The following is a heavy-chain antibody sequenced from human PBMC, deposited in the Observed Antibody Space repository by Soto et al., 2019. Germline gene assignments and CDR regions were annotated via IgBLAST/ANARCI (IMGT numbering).Heavy chain of an antibody. Sequence: PSETLSLTCSLSSASISSRDYYWGWIRQTPGKGLEWIGNIDYNGVTYYNPSLKSRVTVSKEPSKNQFSLKVASVTAADTAIYYCGGVMIGTSRHTDSDYWGQGAQVTVSS. J-gene: IGHJ4*02. V-gene: IGHV4-39*01. CDR1: SASISSRDYY. D-gene: IGHD2-2*01. CDR3: GGVMIGTSRHTDSDY. CDR2: IDYNGVT.